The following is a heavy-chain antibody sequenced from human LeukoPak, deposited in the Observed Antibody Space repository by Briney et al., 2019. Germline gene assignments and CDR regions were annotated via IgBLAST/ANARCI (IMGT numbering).Heavy chain of an antibody. J-gene: IGHJ4*02. CDR3: AHRRIGKPGDY. CDR2: IYWDDDK. V-gene: IGHV2-5*02. Sequence: SGPTLVKPTQTLTLTCTLSGFSLNTSGVGVGWVRQPPGKALEWLALIYWDDDKRYSPSLKSRLTITKDTSKNQVVLTMTNMDPVDTATYYCAHRRIGKPGDYWGQGTLVTVSS. CDR1: GFSLNTSGVG. D-gene: IGHD1-14*01.